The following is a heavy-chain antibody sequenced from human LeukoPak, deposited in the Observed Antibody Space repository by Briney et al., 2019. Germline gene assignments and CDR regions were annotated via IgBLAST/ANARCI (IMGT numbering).Heavy chain of an antibody. J-gene: IGHJ4*02. Sequence: GGALRLSCAASGFTFSSYWMSWVRQAPGKGLEWVANIKQDGSEKYYVDSVKGRFTISRDKGKNSLYLQMNSLRAEDTAVYYCASSGSYWILFDYWGQGTLVTVSS. V-gene: IGHV3-7*01. D-gene: IGHD1-26*01. CDR2: IKQDGSEK. CDR1: GFTFSSYW. CDR3: ASSGSYWILFDY.